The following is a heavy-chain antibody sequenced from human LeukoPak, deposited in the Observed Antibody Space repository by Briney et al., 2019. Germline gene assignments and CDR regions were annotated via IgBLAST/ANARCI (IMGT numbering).Heavy chain of an antibody. CDR3: ASSGSGGYFYYYMDV. J-gene: IGHJ6*03. V-gene: IGHV3-21*01. CDR2: ISSSTTYI. D-gene: IGHD3-10*01. Sequence: GGSLRLSCAASGFTFSSHWMSWVRQAPGKGLEWVSFISSSTTYIYYADSVKGRFTISRDNAKNSLYLQMNSLKVEDTAVYYCASSGSGGYFYYYMDVWGKGTTVTISS. CDR1: GFTFSSHW.